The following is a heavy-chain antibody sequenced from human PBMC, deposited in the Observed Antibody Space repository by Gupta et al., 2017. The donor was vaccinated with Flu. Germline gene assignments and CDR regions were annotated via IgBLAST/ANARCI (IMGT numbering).Heavy chain of an antibody. CDR3: ARGLGIAAAGPIGYFDL. V-gene: IGHV3-13*01. D-gene: IGHD6-13*01. J-gene: IGHJ2*01. CDR1: GFTFSSYD. Sequence: EVQLVESGGGLVQPGGSLRLSCAASGFTFSSYDMHWVRQATGKGLEWVSAIGTAGDTYYPGSVKGRFTISRENAKNSLYLQMNSLRAGDTAVYYCARGLGIAAAGPIGYFDLWGRGTLVTVSS. CDR2: IGTAGDT.